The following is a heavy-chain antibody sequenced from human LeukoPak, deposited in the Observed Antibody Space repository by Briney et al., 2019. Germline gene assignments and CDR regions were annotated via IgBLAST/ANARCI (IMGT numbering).Heavy chain of an antibody. V-gene: IGHV3-23*01. CDR3: AKDTANSGSYYCDS. D-gene: IGHD1-26*01. CDR2: ISGGGGNT. J-gene: IGHJ4*02. Sequence: LSGGSLRLSCAASGFTFTNYAMSWVRQAPGKGLEWVSTISGGGGNTYYADSVKGRFIISRDGSKNTVYLQMNSLGAEDTAVYYCAKDTANSGSYYCDSWGQGILVTVSS. CDR1: GFTFTNYA.